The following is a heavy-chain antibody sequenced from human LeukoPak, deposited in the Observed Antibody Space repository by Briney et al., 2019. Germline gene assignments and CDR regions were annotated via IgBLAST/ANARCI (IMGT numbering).Heavy chain of an antibody. V-gene: IGHV1-8*01. J-gene: IGHJ6*02. CDR1: GYTFTSYD. CDR2: MNPNSGNT. CDR3: AREPSSSYYYGMDV. D-gene: IGHD6-6*01. Sequence: ASVKVSCKASGYTFTSYDINWVRQATGQGLEWMGWMNPNSGNTGYAQKFQGRVTMTRNTSISTAYMELSSLRSEDTAVCYCAREPSSSYYYGMDVWGQGTTVTVSS.